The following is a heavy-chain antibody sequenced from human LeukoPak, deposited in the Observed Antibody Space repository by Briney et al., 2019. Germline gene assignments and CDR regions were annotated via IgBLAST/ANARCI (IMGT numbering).Heavy chain of an antibody. V-gene: IGHV3-21*04. J-gene: IGHJ4*02. CDR3: AKHCSSAACYRFEY. Sequence: GGSLRLSCAASGFTFSSYSMNWVRQTPGKGLEWVSSISSSSGYINYADSVKGRFTISRDNSKNTLFLQMNSLRAEDTAIYYCAKHCSSAACYRFEYWGQGTLVTVSS. D-gene: IGHD2-2*01. CDR1: GFTFSSYS. CDR2: ISSSSGYI.